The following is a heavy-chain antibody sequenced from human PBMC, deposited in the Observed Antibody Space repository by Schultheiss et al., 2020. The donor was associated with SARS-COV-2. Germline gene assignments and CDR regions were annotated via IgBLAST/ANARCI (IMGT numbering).Heavy chain of an antibody. J-gene: IGHJ4*02. V-gene: IGHV3-48*03. Sequence: GGSLRLSCAASGFTFSSYEMNWVRQAPGKGLEWVSYISSSGSTIYYADSVKGRFTISRDNAKNPLYLQMNSLRAEDTAVYYCARDTQWLGYYFDYWGQGTLVTVSS. CDR3: ARDTQWLGYYFDY. D-gene: IGHD6-19*01. CDR1: GFTFSSYE. CDR2: ISSSGSTI.